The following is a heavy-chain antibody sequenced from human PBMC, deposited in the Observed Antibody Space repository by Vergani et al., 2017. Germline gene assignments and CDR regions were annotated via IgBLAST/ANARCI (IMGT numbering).Heavy chain of an antibody. V-gene: IGHV4-59*01. CDR2: IYYSGST. Sequence: QVQLQESGPGLVKPSETLSLTCTVSGGSISSYYWSWIRQPPGKGLEWIGYIYYSGSTNYNPSLKSRVTISVDTSKNQFSLKLSSVTAADTAVYCCARVSYYYYMDVWGKGTTVTVSS. J-gene: IGHJ6*03. CDR1: GGSISSYY. CDR3: ARVSYYYYMDV. D-gene: IGHD2/OR15-2a*01.